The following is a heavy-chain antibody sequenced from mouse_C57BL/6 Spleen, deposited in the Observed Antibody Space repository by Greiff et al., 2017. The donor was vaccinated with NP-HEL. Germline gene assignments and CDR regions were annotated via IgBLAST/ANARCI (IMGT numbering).Heavy chain of an antibody. D-gene: IGHD2-2*01. CDR1: GYAFSSYW. V-gene: IGHV1-80*01. Sequence: VKLVESGAELVKPGASVKISCKASGYAFSSYWMNWVKQRPGKGLEWIGQIYPGDGDTNYNGKFKGKATLTADKSSSTAYMQLSSLTSEDSAVYYCASALRGYDGFAYWGQGTLVTVSA. J-gene: IGHJ3*01. CDR3: ASALRGYDGFAY. CDR2: IYPGDGDT.